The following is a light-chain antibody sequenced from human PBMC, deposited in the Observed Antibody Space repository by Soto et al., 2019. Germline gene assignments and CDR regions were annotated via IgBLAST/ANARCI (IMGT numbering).Light chain of an antibody. V-gene: IGKV1-5*01. CDR3: QQVKSYPLT. J-gene: IGKJ4*01. CDR1: QTISNW. Sequence: DIQMTQSPSTLSASVGDRVTITCRASQTISNWLAWYQQKPGKAPTLLIYDASTLERGVPSRFSGTGSGTEFTLSIDSLQPDDFATYYCQQVKSYPLTFGGGTKVDIK. CDR2: DAS.